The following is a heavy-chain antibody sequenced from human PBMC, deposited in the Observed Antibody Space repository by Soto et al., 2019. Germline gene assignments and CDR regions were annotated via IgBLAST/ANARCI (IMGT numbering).Heavy chain of an antibody. CDR3: ARDGLDCSGGSCYPFDALDI. Sequence: GGSLRLSCAASGFTFSSYSMNWVRQAPGKGLEWVSSISSSSSYIYYADSVKGRFTISRDNAKNSLYLQMNSLRAEDTAVYYCARDGLDCSGGSCYPFDALDIWGQGTMVTVSS. V-gene: IGHV3-21*01. CDR2: ISSSSSYI. J-gene: IGHJ3*02. D-gene: IGHD2-15*01. CDR1: GFTFSSYS.